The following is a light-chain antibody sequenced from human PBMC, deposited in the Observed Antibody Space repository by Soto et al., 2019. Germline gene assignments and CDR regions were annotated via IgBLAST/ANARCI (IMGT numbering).Light chain of an antibody. CDR1: SGSVSTSYY. V-gene: IGLV8-61*01. Sequence: QTVVTQEPSFSVSPGGTVTLTCGLSSGSVSTSYYPSWYQQTPGQAPRTLIYSTNTRSSGVPDRFSGSILGNKAALPVTWAQADDESDYYCVLYMGGGISVFGGGTQPTVL. J-gene: IGLJ7*01. CDR2: STN. CDR3: VLYMGGGISV.